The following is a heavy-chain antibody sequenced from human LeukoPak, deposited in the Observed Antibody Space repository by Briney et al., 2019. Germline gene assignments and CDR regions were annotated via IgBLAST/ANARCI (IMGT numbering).Heavy chain of an antibody. J-gene: IGHJ4*02. D-gene: IGHD5-18*01. CDR2: ISSSSSYI. CDR3: ARDKYGYAPFDY. Sequence: GGSLRLSCAASGFTFSSYSMNWVRQAPGKGLEWVSSISSSSSYIYYADSVKGRFTISRDNAKNPLYLQMNSLRAEDTAVYYCARDKYGYAPFDYWGQGTLVTVSS. V-gene: IGHV3-21*01. CDR1: GFTFSSYS.